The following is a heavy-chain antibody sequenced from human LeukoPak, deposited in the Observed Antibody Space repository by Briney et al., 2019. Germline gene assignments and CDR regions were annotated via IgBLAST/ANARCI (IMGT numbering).Heavy chain of an antibody. CDR1: GGSISSSSYY. Sequence: SETLSLTCTVSGGSISSSSYYCGWIRQPPGKGLEWIGSIYYSGSTYYNPSLKSRVTISVDTSKNQFSLKLSSVTAADTAVYYCARVAYSSSWYLDSAFDYWGQGTLVTVSS. D-gene: IGHD6-13*01. CDR2: IYYSGST. CDR3: ARVAYSSSWYLDSAFDY. J-gene: IGHJ4*02. V-gene: IGHV4-39*01.